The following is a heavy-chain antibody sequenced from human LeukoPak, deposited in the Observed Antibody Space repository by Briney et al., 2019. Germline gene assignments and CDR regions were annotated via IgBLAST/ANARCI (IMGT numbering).Heavy chain of an antibody. D-gene: IGHD4-17*01. CDR3: ARGPGLVRYGDPAYFQH. CDR1: GFTVSSNY. CDR2: IYTSGNT. J-gene: IGHJ1*01. V-gene: IGHV3-53*01. Sequence: PGGSLRLSCAASGFTVSSNYMTWVRQAPGRGLEWVSVIYTSGNTYYADPVKGRFTISRDNSKNTLYLQMNNLRAEDTAVYYCARGPGLVRYGDPAYFQHWGQGTLVTVSS.